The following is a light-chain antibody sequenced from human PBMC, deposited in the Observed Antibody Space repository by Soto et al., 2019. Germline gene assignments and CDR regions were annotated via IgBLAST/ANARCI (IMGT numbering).Light chain of an antibody. CDR3: QQYNNWPS. CDR1: QSVSSN. Sequence: EIVMKQSPATLSVSPGERATLSCRATQSVSSNLAWYQQKPGQAPRLLIYGASTRATGIPARFSGSGSGTQCTLTISSLQSEEFAVYYCQQYNNWPSFGQGTKGEIK. V-gene: IGKV3-15*01. J-gene: IGKJ1*01. CDR2: GAS.